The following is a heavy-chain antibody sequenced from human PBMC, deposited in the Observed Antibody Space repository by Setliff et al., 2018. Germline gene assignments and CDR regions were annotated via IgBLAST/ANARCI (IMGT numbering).Heavy chain of an antibody. CDR2: INPSGGST. D-gene: IGHD3-22*01. CDR1: GYTFTSYY. V-gene: IGHV1-46*01. CDR3: ARDVFPYHYEGAFDI. J-gene: IGHJ3*02. Sequence: GASVKVSCKASGYTFTSYYMHWVRQAPGQGLEWMGIINPSGGSTSYAQKSQGRVTMTRDTSTSTVYMDMSSLRSEDTAVYYCARDVFPYHYEGAFDIRGQGTMVTVSS.